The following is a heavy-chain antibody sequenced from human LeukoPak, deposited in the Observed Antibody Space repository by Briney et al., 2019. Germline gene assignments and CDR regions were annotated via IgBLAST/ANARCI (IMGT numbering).Heavy chain of an antibody. J-gene: IGHJ4*02. Sequence: SETLSLTCDVSGDSISANHWWSWVRQPPGKGLEWIGEIYHIGNTNYNPSLKSRVTISVDKSKNQFSLKLSSVTAADTAVYYCASARWDYWGQGTLVIVSS. CDR3: ASARWDY. D-gene: IGHD5-24*01. CDR2: IYHIGNT. CDR1: GDSISANHW. V-gene: IGHV4-4*02.